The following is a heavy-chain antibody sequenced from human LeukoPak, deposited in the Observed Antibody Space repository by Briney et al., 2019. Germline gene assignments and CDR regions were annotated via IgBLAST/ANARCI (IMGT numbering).Heavy chain of an antibody. CDR2: ISHSGST. J-gene: IGHJ4*02. CDR3: ARGNRHRDYYDSSGYDY. Sequence: SETLSLTCAVYGGSFSGYYWSWIRQPPGKGLEWIGEISHSGSTNYDPSLKSRVTVSVDTSKNQFSLKLSSVTAADTAVYYCARGNRHRDYYDSSGYDYWGQGTLVTVSS. V-gene: IGHV4-34*01. D-gene: IGHD3-22*01. CDR1: GGSFSGYY.